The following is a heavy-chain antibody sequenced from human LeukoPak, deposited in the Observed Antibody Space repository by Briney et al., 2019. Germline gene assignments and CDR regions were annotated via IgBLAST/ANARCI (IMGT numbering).Heavy chain of an antibody. J-gene: IGHJ6*02. Sequence: GASVKVSFKASGYTFTSYYMHWVRQAPGQGLEWMGIINASGGSTSYAQKFQRRLPMTRDTSTSTVYIELSSLRSEDTAVYYCARDRTLGIGGWYYYYGMDVWGQGTTVTVSS. D-gene: IGHD7-27*01. V-gene: IGHV1-46*01. CDR2: INASGGST. CDR3: ARDRTLGIGGWYYYYGMDV. CDR1: GYTFTSYY.